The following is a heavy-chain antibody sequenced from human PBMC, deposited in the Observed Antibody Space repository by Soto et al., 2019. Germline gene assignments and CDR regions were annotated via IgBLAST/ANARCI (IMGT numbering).Heavy chain of an antibody. D-gene: IGHD2-15*01. Sequence: ASVMVPCKASGGTFSSYAISWVRQAPGQGLEWMEAIIPIFGTAKYAQKFQGRVTSTADESTSTAYMELSSLRSEDTAVYYCARAKHCSGFDYWGQGTLVSVSS. V-gene: IGHV1-69*01. CDR2: IIPIFGTA. J-gene: IGHJ4*02. CDR3: ARAKHCSGFDY. CDR1: GGTFSSYA.